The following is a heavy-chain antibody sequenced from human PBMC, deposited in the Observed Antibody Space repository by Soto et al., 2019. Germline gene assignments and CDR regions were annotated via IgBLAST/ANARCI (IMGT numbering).Heavy chain of an antibody. V-gene: IGHV3-30-3*01. CDR2: ISYDGSNK. D-gene: IGHD6-19*01. CDR3: ARDFPLAVGTWFDY. J-gene: IGHJ4*02. Sequence: PGGSLRLSCAASGFTFSSYAMHWVRQAPGKGLEWVAVISYDGSNKYYADSVKGRFTISRDNSKNTLYLQMNSLRAEDTAVYYCARDFPLAVGTWFDYWGQGTLVTVSS. CDR1: GFTFSSYA.